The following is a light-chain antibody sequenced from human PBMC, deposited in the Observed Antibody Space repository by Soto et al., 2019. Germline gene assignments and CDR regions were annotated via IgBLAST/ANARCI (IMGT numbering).Light chain of an antibody. CDR3: QQGYSTPWT. V-gene: IGKV1-39*01. J-gene: IGKJ1*01. CDR1: HSVGTY. Sequence: SQMTKSTSSLSASVGDIFTIACRASHSVGTYVHWYQQKPGKATKLLIYAAYNLQGGVPSRFSGSGSGTDFTLTMNSLQPEDFAPYYCQQGYSTPWTFGQGTNVDIK. CDR2: AAY.